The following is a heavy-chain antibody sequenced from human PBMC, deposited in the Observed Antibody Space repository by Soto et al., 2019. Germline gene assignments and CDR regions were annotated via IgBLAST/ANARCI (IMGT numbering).Heavy chain of an antibody. CDR3: ARDYSVRLGELSLYGVLGY. J-gene: IGHJ4*02. V-gene: IGHV1-18*01. CDR2: ISAYNGNT. Sequence: QVQLVQSGAEVKKPGASVKVSCKASGYTFTSYGISWVRQAPGQGLEWMGWISAYNGNTNYAQKLQGRVTMTTDTSTSPAYMELGSRSSDDTAVYYCARDYSVRLGELSLYGVLGYWGQGTLVTVSS. CDR1: GYTFTSYG. D-gene: IGHD3-16*02.